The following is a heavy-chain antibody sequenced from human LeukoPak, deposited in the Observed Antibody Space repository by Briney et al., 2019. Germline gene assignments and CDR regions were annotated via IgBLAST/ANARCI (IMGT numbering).Heavy chain of an antibody. J-gene: IGHJ5*02. V-gene: IGHV4-39*07. Sequence: SETLSLSCTVSGGSISSSFYYWGWIRQPPGKGLEWIGSIYHSGSTYYNPSLKSRVTISVDTSRNQFSLKLSSVTAADTAVYYCARAGIAAAPRFDPWGQGTLVTVSS. CDR3: ARAGIAAAPRFDP. CDR2: IYHSGST. CDR1: GGSISSSFYY. D-gene: IGHD6-13*01.